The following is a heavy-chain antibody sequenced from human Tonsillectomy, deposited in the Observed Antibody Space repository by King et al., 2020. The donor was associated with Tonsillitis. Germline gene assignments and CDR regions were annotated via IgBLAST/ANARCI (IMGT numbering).Heavy chain of an antibody. J-gene: IGHJ6*02. CDR3: AKDRGDRGAGGMDV. CDR1: GFTFDDYA. Sequence: QLVQSGGGSVQPGRSLRLSCAASGFTFDDYAMHWVRQAPGEGLEWVSGITWNSETIGYEDSVKGRFTISRDNAKNSLYLQMNSLRAEDTALYYCAKDRGDRGAGGMDVWGQGTTVTVSS. V-gene: IGHV3-9*01. D-gene: IGHD3-10*01. CDR2: ITWNSETI.